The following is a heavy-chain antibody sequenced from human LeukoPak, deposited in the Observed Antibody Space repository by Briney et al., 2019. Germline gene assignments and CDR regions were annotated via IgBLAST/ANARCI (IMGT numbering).Heavy chain of an antibody. J-gene: IGHJ4*02. Sequence: ASVKVSCKASAYPFNIYGISWVRQAPGQGLEWMGWISAENGYTNYAQKFQGRVTLTTDTSTSTAYMELWRLTSDDSAVYYCARAGAAVTTHFDLWGQGTLATVSS. CDR2: ISAENGYT. CDR1: AYPFNIYG. V-gene: IGHV1-18*01. D-gene: IGHD4-17*01. CDR3: ARAGAAVTTHFDL.